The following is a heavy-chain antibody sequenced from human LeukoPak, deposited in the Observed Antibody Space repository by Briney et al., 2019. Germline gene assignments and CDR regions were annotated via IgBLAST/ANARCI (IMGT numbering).Heavy chain of an antibody. V-gene: IGHV3-43*02. CDR2: VSVNADST. Sequence: GGYLRLSCAASGFTFDHYAMHWVRQAPGKGPEWVSLVSVNADSTYYADSVRGRFTISRDNNNNSLYLQMHSLRTDDTALYYCVKGVVYDSSGYFHLDYWGQGTLVTVSS. J-gene: IGHJ4*02. CDR1: GFTFDHYA. D-gene: IGHD3-22*01. CDR3: VKGVVYDSSGYFHLDY.